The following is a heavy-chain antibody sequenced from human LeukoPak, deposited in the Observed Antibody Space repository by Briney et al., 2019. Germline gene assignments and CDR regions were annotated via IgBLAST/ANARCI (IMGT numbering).Heavy chain of an antibody. J-gene: IGHJ6*04. V-gene: IGHV3-48*03. CDR3: AELGITMIGGV. CDR2: ISSSGSTI. CDR1: GFTFSRYE. Sequence: GGSLRLSCAASGFTFSRYEMNWVRQAPGKGLEGVSYISSSGSTIYYADSVKGRFTISRDNAKNSLYLQMNSLRAEDTAVYYCAELGITMIGGVWGKGTTVTISS. D-gene: IGHD3-10*02.